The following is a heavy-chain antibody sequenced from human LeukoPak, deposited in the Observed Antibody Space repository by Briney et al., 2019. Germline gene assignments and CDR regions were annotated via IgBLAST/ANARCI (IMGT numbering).Heavy chain of an antibody. Sequence: PSQTLSLTCTVSGGSISSGDYYWSWIRQPPGKGLEWIGYIYYSGSTYYNPSLKSRVTISVDTSKNQFSLKLSSVTAADTAVYYCARAAEWLPPADAFDIWGQGTMVTVSS. CDR3: ARAAEWLPPADAFDI. J-gene: IGHJ3*02. D-gene: IGHD5-18*01. V-gene: IGHV4-30-4*01. CDR2: IYYSGST. CDR1: GGSISSGDYY.